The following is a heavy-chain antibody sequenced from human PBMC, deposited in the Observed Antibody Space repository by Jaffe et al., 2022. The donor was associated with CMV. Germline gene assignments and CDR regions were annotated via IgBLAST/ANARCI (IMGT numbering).Heavy chain of an antibody. CDR1: GFTFDDYA. V-gene: IGHV3-9*01. D-gene: IGHD3-3*01. CDR2: ISWNSGSI. CDR3: AKEKGTIFGVVGADYYGMDV. J-gene: IGHJ6*02. Sequence: EVQLVESGGGLVQPGRSLRLSCAASGFTFDDYAMHWVRQAPGKGLEWVSGISWNSGSIGYADSVKGRFTISRDNAKNSLYLQMNSLRAEDTALYYCAKEKGTIFGVVGADYYGMDVWGQGTTVTVSS.